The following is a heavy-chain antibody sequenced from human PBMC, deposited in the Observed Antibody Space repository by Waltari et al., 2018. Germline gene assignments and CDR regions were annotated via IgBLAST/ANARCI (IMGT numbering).Heavy chain of an antibody. CDR3: TTDWRAFDI. J-gene: IGHJ3*02. Sequence: EVQLVESGGGLVKPGGSLRLSCEDSGFTFRNACMKWCRQAPGKGLEWVGRIKSKTDGGTTDYAAPVKGRFTISRDDSKNTLYLQMNSLKTEDTAVYYCTTDWRAFDIWGQGTMVTVSS. CDR1: GFTFRNAC. CDR2: IKSKTDGGTT. V-gene: IGHV3-15*07.